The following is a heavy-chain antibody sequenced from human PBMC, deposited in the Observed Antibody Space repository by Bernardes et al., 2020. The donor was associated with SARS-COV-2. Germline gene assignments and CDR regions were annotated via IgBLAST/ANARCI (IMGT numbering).Heavy chain of an antibody. D-gene: IGHD6-6*01. CDR1: GFTFNNYA. CDR3: VKGSSSNHYHNYGMDV. V-gene: IGHV3-23*01. CDR2: ISGGGSST. Sequence: GGSLRLSCAASGFTFNNYAMSWVRQAPGKGLEWVSTISGGGSSTYYADSVEGRSTISRDNSKNTLYLQMNSLRVEDTAEYYCVKGSSSNHYHNYGMDVWGQGTTVTVSS. J-gene: IGHJ6*02.